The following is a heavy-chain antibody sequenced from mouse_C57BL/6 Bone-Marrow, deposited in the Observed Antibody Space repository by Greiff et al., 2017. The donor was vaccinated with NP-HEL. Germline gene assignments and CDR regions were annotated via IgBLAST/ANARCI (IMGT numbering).Heavy chain of an antibody. D-gene: IGHD1-1*01. Sequence: VQLKESGAELVRPGASVKLSCTASGFNIKDDYMHWVKQRPEQGLEWIGWIDPENGDTEYASKFQGKATITADTSSNTAYLQLSSLTSEDTAVYYCTTSYYGSRGYWYFDVWGTGTTVTGSS. V-gene: IGHV14-4*01. J-gene: IGHJ1*03. CDR1: GFNIKDDY. CDR3: TTSYYGSRGYWYFDV. CDR2: IDPENGDT.